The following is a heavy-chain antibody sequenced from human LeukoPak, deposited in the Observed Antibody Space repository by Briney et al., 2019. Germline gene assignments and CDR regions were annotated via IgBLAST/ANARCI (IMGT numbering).Heavy chain of an antibody. CDR2: INHSGST. Sequence: PSETLSLTCAVYGGSFSGYYWSWIRQPPGKGLEWIGEINHSGSTNYNPSLKSRVTISVDTSKNQFSLKLSSVTAADTAVYYCVREGDTTTLFLDYWGQGTLVTVSS. V-gene: IGHV4-34*01. D-gene: IGHD5-18*01. J-gene: IGHJ4*02. CDR3: VREGDTTTLFLDY. CDR1: GGSFSGYY.